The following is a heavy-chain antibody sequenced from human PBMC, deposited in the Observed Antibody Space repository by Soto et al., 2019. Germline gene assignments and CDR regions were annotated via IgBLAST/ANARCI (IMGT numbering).Heavy chain of an antibody. D-gene: IGHD5-18*01. CDR1: GYTFTSYG. CDR2: ISAYNGNT. V-gene: IGHV1-18*01. Sequence: QVQLVQSGAEVKKPGASVKVSCKASGYTFTSYGISWVRQAPGHGLEWMGWISAYNGNTNYAQKLQGRVTMTTDTSTSTAYMELMSLRSDDTAVYYCARVAGVNSEVTPINWFDPWGQGTLVTVSS. CDR3: ARVAGVNSEVTPINWFDP. J-gene: IGHJ5*02.